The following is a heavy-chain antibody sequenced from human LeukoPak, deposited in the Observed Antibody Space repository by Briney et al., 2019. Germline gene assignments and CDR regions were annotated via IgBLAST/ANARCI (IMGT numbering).Heavy chain of an antibody. J-gene: IGHJ6*03. CDR1: GGTFPGYF. CDR3: ARDFSSASYTYYYYYMDV. Sequence: SETLSLTCAVYGGTFPGYFWTWIRQPPGKGLEWIGSIYYSGNTYYNPSLNSRVTISLYTSKNQFSLKVTSVTAADTAIYYCARDFSSASYTYYYYYMDVLGKGTTVTGSS. D-gene: IGHD6-25*01. CDR2: IYYSGNT. V-gene: IGHV4-59*12.